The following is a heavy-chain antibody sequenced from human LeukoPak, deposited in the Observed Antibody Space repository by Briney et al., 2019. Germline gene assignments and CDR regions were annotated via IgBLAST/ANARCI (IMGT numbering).Heavy chain of an antibody. V-gene: IGHV3-23*01. CDR2: ITSRGSST. Sequence: GGSLRLSCAASGFTFSSYWMSWVRQAPGKGLEWVSTITSRGSSTNYADSVKGRFTISRDNSKNMLYQQMNSLKGEDTAIYYCAKKRGYSGYEPIDHWGQGTLVTVSS. CDR3: AKKRGYSGYEPIDH. CDR1: GFTFSSYW. J-gene: IGHJ4*02. D-gene: IGHD5-12*01.